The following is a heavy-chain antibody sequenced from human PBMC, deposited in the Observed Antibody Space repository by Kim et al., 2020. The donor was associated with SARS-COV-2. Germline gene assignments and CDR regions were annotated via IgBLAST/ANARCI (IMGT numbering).Heavy chain of an antibody. Sequence: SETLSLTCTVSGGSISSGGYYWSWIRQHPGKGLEWIGYIYYSGSTYYNPSLKSRVTISVDTSKNQFSLKLSSVTAADTAVYYCARDGMHYGDYLGDWYFERWGRGTLVTVSS. J-gene: IGHJ2*01. V-gene: IGHV4-31*03. CDR3: ARDGMHYGDYLGDWYFER. CDR2: IYYSGST. CDR1: GGSISSGGYY. D-gene: IGHD4-17*01.